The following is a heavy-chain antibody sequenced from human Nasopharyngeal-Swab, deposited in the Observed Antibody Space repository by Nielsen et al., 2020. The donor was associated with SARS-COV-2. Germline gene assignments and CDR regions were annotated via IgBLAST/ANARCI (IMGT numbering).Heavy chain of an antibody. J-gene: IGHJ4*02. CDR2: ISSSSSYI. Sequence: VCQAPGKGLELVSSISSSSSYIYYADSVKGRLTISRDNAKNSLYLQMNSLRVEDTAIYYCARGYCSGGSCPLDHWGQGTLVTVSS. CDR3: ARGYCSGGSCPLDH. V-gene: IGHV3-21*01. D-gene: IGHD2-15*01.